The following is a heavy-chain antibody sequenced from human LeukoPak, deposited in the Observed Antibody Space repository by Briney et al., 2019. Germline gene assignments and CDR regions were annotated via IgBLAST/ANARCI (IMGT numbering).Heavy chain of an antibody. CDR1: EFTFSNYA. CDR2: LHADGTPT. J-gene: IGHJ3*02. V-gene: IGHV3-23*01. D-gene: IGHD3-22*01. CDR3: AKDQATRGNYYGRAFDI. Sequence: PGGSLRLSCAASEFTFSNYAMSWVRQAQGKGLEWVSALHADGTPTYDADSVKGRFTISRDNSKNTLYLQMNSLRAEDTAIYYCAKDQATRGNYYGRAFDIWGQGTMVTVSS.